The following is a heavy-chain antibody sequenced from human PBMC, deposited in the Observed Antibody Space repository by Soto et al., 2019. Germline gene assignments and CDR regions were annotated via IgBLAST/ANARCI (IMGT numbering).Heavy chain of an antibody. Sequence: SETLSLTCAVSGGSISSGGYSWSWIRQPPGKGLEWIGYIYHSGSTYYNPSLKSRVTISVDRSKNQFSLKLSSVTAADTAVYYCAREQAYCGGDCYSNGMDVWGQGTTVTVSS. V-gene: IGHV4-30-2*01. D-gene: IGHD2-21*02. CDR2: IYHSGST. CDR3: AREQAYCGGDCYSNGMDV. CDR1: GGSISSGGYS. J-gene: IGHJ6*02.